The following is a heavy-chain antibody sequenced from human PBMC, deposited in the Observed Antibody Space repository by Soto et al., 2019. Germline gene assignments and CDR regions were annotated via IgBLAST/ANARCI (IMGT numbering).Heavy chain of an antibody. J-gene: IGHJ4*02. Sequence: SEILSLTCTVSGGSISSGGYYWSWIRQHPGKGLEWIGYIYYSGSTYYNPSLKSRVTISVDTSKNQFSLKLSSVTAADTAVYYCARDQVGYCSGGSCSRTFDYWGQGTLVTVSS. V-gene: IGHV4-31*03. D-gene: IGHD2-15*01. CDR2: IYYSGST. CDR1: GGSISSGGYY. CDR3: ARDQVGYCSGGSCSRTFDY.